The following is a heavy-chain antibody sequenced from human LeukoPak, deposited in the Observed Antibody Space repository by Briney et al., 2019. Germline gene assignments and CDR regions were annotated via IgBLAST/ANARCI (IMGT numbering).Heavy chain of an antibody. J-gene: IGHJ6*02. CDR2: IIPIFGIA. CDR3: ASCPGIAAGGFGMDV. CDR1: GGTFSSYA. Sequence: SVKVSCKASGGTFSSYAIGWVRQAPGQGLEWMGRIIPIFGIANYAQKFQGRVTITADKSTSTAYMELSSLRSEDTAVYYCASCPGIAAGGFGMDVWGQGTTVTVSS. D-gene: IGHD6-13*01. V-gene: IGHV1-69*04.